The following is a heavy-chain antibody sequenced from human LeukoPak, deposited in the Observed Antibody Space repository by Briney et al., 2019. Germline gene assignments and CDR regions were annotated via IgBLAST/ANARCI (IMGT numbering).Heavy chain of an antibody. CDR2: INSDGINT. Sequence: GGSLRLSCAASGFTFSNYWMHWVRQAPGKGLVWVSRINSDGINTSYADSVKGRFTISRDNAKNTLNLQMNSLRAEDTAVYYCARDRLHYGEYEKTLDYWGQGTLVTVSS. D-gene: IGHD4-17*01. CDR3: ARDRLHYGEYEKTLDY. V-gene: IGHV3-74*01. J-gene: IGHJ4*02. CDR1: GFTFSNYW.